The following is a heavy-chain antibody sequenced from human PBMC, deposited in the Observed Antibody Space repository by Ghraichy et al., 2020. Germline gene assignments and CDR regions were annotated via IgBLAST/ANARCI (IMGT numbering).Heavy chain of an antibody. CDR3: ARDNCRGGVCSEGNWFDP. CDR2: VYHSGYT. CDR1: GYSISSGYY. J-gene: IGHJ5*02. Sequence: SETLSLTCDVSGYSISSGYYWGWIRQPPGKGLEWIASVYHSGYTYFNPSLKSRVTISVDTSKNQFSLNLSSVTAADTAVYFWARDNCRGGVCSEGNWFDPWGQGTLVTVSS. D-gene: IGHD2-21*02. V-gene: IGHV4-38-2*02.